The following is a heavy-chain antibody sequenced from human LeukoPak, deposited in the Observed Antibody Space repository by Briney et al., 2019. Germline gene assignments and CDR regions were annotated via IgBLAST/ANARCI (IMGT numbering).Heavy chain of an antibody. CDR3: AGAVTDYDILTGYYLNAFDI. J-gene: IGHJ3*02. D-gene: IGHD3-9*01. CDR2: INPNSGGT. Sequence: GASVKVSCKASGYTFTDYYMHWVRQAPGQGLEWMGRINPNSGGTNYAQKFQGRVTMTRDTSISTAYMELSRLRSDDTAVYYCAGAVTDYDILTGYYLNAFDIWGQGTMVTVSS. CDR1: GYTFTDYY. V-gene: IGHV1-2*06.